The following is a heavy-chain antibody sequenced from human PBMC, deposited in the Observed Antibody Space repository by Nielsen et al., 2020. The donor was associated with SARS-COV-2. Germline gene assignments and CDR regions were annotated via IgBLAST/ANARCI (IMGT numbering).Heavy chain of an antibody. Sequence: PGKGLEWIGSIYYSGSTYYNPSLKSRVTISVDTSKNQFSLKLSSVTAADTAVYYCARHDEGANCLGWGCIAARPRDWYFDLWGRGTLVTVSS. D-gene: IGHD6-6*01. CDR3: ARHDEGANCLGWGCIAARPRDWYFDL. V-gene: IGHV4-39*01. CDR2: IYYSGST. J-gene: IGHJ2*01.